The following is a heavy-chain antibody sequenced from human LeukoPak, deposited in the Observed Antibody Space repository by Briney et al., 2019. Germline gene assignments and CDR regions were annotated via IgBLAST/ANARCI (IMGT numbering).Heavy chain of an antibody. V-gene: IGHV1-18*01. Sequence: ASVKVSCKASGYTFTSYGISWVRQAPGQGLEWMGWISAYNGNTNYAQKLQGRVTITTDTSTSTAYMELRSLRSDDTAVYYCARDQVGKQWLGNDYWGQGTLVTVSS. CDR1: GYTFTSYG. CDR2: ISAYNGNT. D-gene: IGHD6-19*01. J-gene: IGHJ4*02. CDR3: ARDQVGKQWLGNDY.